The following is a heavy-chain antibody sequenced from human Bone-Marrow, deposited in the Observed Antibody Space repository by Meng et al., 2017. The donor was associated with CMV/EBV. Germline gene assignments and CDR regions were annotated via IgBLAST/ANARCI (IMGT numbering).Heavy chain of an antibody. J-gene: IGHJ4*02. CDR3: ARAGDIAVAGSFDY. Sequence: ASVKVSFKASGYTFTGYYMHWVRQAPGQGLEWMGWINPNSGGTNYAQKFQGRVTMTRDTSISTAYMELSRLRSDDTAVYYCARAGDIAVAGSFDYWGQGTRVTVSS. CDR1: GYTFTGYY. CDR2: INPNSGGT. V-gene: IGHV1-2*02. D-gene: IGHD6-19*01.